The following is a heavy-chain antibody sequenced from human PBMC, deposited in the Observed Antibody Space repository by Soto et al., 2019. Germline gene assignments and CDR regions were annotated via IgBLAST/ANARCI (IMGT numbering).Heavy chain of an antibody. CDR3: AVGYYDSSGYYSAFDI. Sequence: SVKVSCKASGGTFSSYAISWARQAPGQGLEWMGGIIPIFGTANYAQKFQGRVTITADESTSTAYMELSSLRSEDTAVYYCAVGYYDSSGYYSAFDIWGQGTMVTVSS. D-gene: IGHD3-22*01. J-gene: IGHJ3*02. CDR1: GGTFSSYA. V-gene: IGHV1-69*13. CDR2: IIPIFGTA.